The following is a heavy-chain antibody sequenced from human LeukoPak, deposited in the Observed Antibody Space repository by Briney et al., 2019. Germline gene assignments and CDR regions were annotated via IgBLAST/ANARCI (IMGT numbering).Heavy chain of an antibody. CDR3: ARADRLRGGPYLIGP. V-gene: IGHV1-2*02. J-gene: IGHJ5*02. D-gene: IGHD2-21*01. CDR2: TNPNSGGT. CDR1: GYSFTDYY. Sequence: GASVKVSCKTSGYSFTDYYMHWVRQAPGQGLEWMGWTNPNSGGTSSAQKFQGRVTMTRDTSITTVYMEVSWLTSDDTAIYYCARADRLRGGPYLIGPWGQGTLVTVSS.